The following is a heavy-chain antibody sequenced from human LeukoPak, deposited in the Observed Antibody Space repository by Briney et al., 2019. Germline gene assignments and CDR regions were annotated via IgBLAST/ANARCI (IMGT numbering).Heavy chain of an antibody. Sequence: GGSLRLSCAASGFTFSSYAMSWVRQAPGKGLEWVSAISSSGGSTYYADSVKGRFTISRDNSKNTLYLQMNSLRAEDTAVYYCAKSPNYYDSSGYYYFDYWGQGTLVTVFS. CDR1: GFTFSSYA. J-gene: IGHJ4*02. CDR2: ISSSGGST. CDR3: AKSPNYYDSSGYYYFDY. V-gene: IGHV3-23*01. D-gene: IGHD3-22*01.